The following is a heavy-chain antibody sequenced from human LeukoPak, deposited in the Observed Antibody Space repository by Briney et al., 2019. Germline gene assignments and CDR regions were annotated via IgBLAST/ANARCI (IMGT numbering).Heavy chain of an antibody. CDR3: ARVTYDILTGYSQAFDY. D-gene: IGHD3-9*01. CDR1: GFTFSSHS. V-gene: IGHV3-21*04. CDR2: ISSGSDHI. Sequence: GGSLRLSCVASGFTFSSHSMNWVRQAPGKGLEWVASISSGSDHIYYADSAKGRFTISRDNARNSLYLQMDSLRVEDTAVYYCARVTYDILTGYSQAFDYWGQGTLVTVSS. J-gene: IGHJ4*02.